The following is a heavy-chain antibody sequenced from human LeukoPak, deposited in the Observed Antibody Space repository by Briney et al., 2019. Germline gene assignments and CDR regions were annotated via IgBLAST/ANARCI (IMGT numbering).Heavy chain of an antibody. CDR2: ISGSDGNT. CDR3: ARGRKKGLSIAARHDAFDI. Sequence: GGSLRLSCAASGFTFSSCAMSWVRQAPGKGLEWVSTISGSDGNTYYANSVRGRFTIFRDNSKNTLYLQMNSLRAEDTAVYYCARGRKKGLSIAARHDAFDIWGQGTMVTVSS. V-gene: IGHV3-23*01. CDR1: GFTFSSCA. J-gene: IGHJ3*02. D-gene: IGHD6-6*01.